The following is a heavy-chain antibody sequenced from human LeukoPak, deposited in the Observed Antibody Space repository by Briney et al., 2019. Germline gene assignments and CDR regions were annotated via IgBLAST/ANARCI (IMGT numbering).Heavy chain of an antibody. CDR2: ISNDGSRK. J-gene: IGHJ4*02. V-gene: IGHV3-30*03. D-gene: IGHD3-3*01. Sequence: GGSLRLSCALSGFTFSRHGMHWVRQAPGKGLGWVAIISNDGSRKYYAHSVEGRFTISRDNSKDTLYLQMDSLRAEDTAVYYCARDRAWNYFDYWGQGTLVTVSS. CDR1: GFTFSRHG. CDR3: ARDRAWNYFDY.